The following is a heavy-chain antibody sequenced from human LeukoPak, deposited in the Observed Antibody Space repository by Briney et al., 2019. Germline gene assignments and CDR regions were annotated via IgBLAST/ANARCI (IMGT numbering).Heavy chain of an antibody. CDR3: AKEIWDYETYYGMDV. V-gene: IGHV3-30*18. D-gene: IGHD3-16*01. J-gene: IGHJ6*02. CDR1: GFTFSSYG. CDR2: ISYDGSNK. Sequence: PGRSLRLSCAASGFTFSSYGVHWVRQAPGKGLEWVAVISYDGSNKYYADSVKGRFTISRDNSKNTLYLQMNSLRAEDTAVYYCAKEIWDYETYYGMDVWGQGTTDTVSS.